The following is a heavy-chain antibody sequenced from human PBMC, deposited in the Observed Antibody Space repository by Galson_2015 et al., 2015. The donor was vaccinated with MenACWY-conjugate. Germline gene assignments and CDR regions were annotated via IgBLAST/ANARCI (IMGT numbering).Heavy chain of an antibody. CDR1: GFTLSTYA. J-gene: IGHJ1*01. Sequence: SLRLSCAASGFTLSTYAMRRVRQAPGKGLEWVSVISGSGDTTYYADSVKGRFTVSRDNSKNTLYLQMNSLRAEDTALYYCAKAIAVAGPAKYFQHWGQGTLVTVSS. CDR2: ISGSGDTT. D-gene: IGHD6-19*01. V-gene: IGHV3-23*01. CDR3: AKAIAVAGPAKYFQH.